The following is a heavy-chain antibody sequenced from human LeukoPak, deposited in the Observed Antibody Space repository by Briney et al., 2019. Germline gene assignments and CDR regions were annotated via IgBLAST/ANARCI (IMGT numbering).Heavy chain of an antibody. D-gene: IGHD1-7*01. V-gene: IGHV3-23*01. CDR1: GFTFSSYA. Sequence: GGSLRLSCAASGFTFSSYAMSWVRQAPGKGLEWVSAISGSGGSTYYADSVKGRFTISRDNSKNTLYLQMNSLRAEDTAVYYCAKTDLYNWNYASAARFIDYWGQGTLVTVSS. CDR3: AKTDLYNWNYASAARFIDY. CDR2: ISGSGGST. J-gene: IGHJ4*02.